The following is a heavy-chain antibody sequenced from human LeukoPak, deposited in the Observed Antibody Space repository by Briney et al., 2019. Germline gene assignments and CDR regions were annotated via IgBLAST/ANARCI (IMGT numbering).Heavy chain of an antibody. V-gene: IGHV1-2*02. Sequence: ASVKVSYKATGYTFTGYYIHWVRQAPGQGLEWMGWINPHSGGTNYAQKFQGGVTMTRDTSITTAYMELSSLTSDDTAVYYCARGVVAATFYYYMDVWGKGTTVTVSS. J-gene: IGHJ6*03. D-gene: IGHD2-15*01. CDR1: GYTFTGYY. CDR3: ARGVVAATFYYYMDV. CDR2: INPHSGGT.